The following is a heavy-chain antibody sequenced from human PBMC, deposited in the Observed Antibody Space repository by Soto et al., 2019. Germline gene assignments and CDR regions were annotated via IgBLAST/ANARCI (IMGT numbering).Heavy chain of an antibody. CDR2: IYHSGST. CDR1: GYSISSGYY. D-gene: IGHD3-22*01. CDR3: ARDFEESLNYYDSSGYYLYYFDY. J-gene: IGHJ4*02. V-gene: IGHV4-38-2*02. Sequence: LSLTCAVSGYSISSGYYWGWIRQPPGKGLEWIGSIYHSGSTYYNPSLKSRVTISVDTSKNQFSLKLSSVTAADTAVYYCARDFEESLNYYDSSGYYLYYFDYWGQGTLVTVSS.